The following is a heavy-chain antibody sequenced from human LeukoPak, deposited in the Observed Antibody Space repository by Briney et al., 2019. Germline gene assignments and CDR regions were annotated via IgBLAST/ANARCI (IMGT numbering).Heavy chain of an antibody. CDR2: INPNSGGT. Sequence: ASVKVSCKASGYTFTGYYMHWVRQAPGQGLEWMGWINPNSGGTNYAQKFQGRVTMTRDTSISTAYMELSRLRSDDTAVYYCASYDSSGYPSPGGDYWGQGTLVTVSS. D-gene: IGHD3-22*01. J-gene: IGHJ4*02. CDR1: GYTFTGYY. CDR3: ASYDSSGYPSPGGDY. V-gene: IGHV1-2*02.